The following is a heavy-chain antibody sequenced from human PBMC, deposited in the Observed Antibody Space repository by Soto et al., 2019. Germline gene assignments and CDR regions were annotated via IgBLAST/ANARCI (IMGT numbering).Heavy chain of an antibody. CDR3: ARAPTGGTWPVYFDW. CDR1: AFTFGDFA. Sequence: VQLVESGGGLVQPGRSLRLSCTASAFTFGDFAMHWVRQVPGKGLEWVSGINWNGNYIGYADSVKGRFTVSRDNAKNSLYLQMNSRRPEDTALYFCARAPTGGTWPVYFDWWGRGTLVTVSS. V-gene: IGHV3-9*01. CDR2: INWNGNYI. J-gene: IGHJ4*02. D-gene: IGHD2-15*01.